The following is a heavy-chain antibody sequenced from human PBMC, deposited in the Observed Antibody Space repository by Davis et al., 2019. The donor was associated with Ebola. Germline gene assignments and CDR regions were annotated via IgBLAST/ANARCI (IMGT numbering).Heavy chain of an antibody. D-gene: IGHD4-17*01. V-gene: IGHV4-30-4*01. Sequence: SETLSLTCTVSGGSISGGDYFWSWIRQPPGKGLEWIGYIYHSGNAYYSPSLKSRVTISVDPSKNQFSLRVRSVTAADTAVYYCVRGWPSAVTTDFYAMDAWGKGTTVIVSS. J-gene: IGHJ6*04. CDR3: VRGWPSAVTTDFYAMDA. CDR1: GGSISGGDYF. CDR2: IYHSGNA.